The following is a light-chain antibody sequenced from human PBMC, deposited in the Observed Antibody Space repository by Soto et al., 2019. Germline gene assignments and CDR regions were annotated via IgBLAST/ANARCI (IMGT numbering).Light chain of an antibody. CDR1: SSDVGGYNY. J-gene: IGLJ3*02. CDR2: EVS. Sequence: QSVLTQPASVYGSPGQSITISCTGTSSDVGGYNYVSWYQQHPGKAPKLMIYEVSNRPSGVSNRFSGSKSGNTASLTISGLQAEDEADYYCSSFRSGSTWVFGGGTKVTVL. V-gene: IGLV2-14*01. CDR3: SSFRSGSTWV.